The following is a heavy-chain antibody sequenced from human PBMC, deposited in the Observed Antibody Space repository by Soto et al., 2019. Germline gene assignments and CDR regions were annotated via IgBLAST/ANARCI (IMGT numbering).Heavy chain of an antibody. V-gene: IGHV3-49*04. CDR2: IRRNAYGGTT. CDR1: GFTFGNYA. CDR3: PTALTLDFDF. D-gene: IGHD3-9*01. Sequence: LSLSCTTSGFTFGNYARSWVRQAPGKGLEWVGFIRRNAYGGTTDYAASVKGRFTISRDDSKSIAYLQMDSLRTEDTALYYCPTALTLDFDFWEQAALVTLSS. J-gene: IGHJ4*01.